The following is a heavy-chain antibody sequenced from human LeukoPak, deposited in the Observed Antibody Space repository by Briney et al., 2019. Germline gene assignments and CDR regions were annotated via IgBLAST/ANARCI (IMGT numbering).Heavy chain of an antibody. CDR1: GGTFSSYA. V-gene: IGHV1-69*01. J-gene: IGHJ4*02. Sequence: GSSVKVSCKASGGTFSSYAISWVRQAPGQGLEWMGGIIPIFGTANYAQKFQGRVTITADEFTSTAYMELSSLRSEDTAVYYCVRGEEGGAPFDYWGQGTLVTVSS. CDR2: IIPIFGTA. D-gene: IGHD4/OR15-4a*01. CDR3: VRGEEGGAPFDY.